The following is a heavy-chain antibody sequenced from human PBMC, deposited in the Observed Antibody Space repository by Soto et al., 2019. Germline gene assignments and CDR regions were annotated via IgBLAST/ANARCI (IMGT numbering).Heavy chain of an antibody. D-gene: IGHD6-19*01. CDR1: GFTFSSYG. CDR3: ARGAGLSQYNYYINV. CDR2: ISFDGSNR. Sequence: QVQLVESGGGVVQPGRSLRLSCAASGFTFSSYGMHWVRQAPGKGLEWVAIISFDGSNRYYADSVKGRFTISSDSSKNTLYLQVNSLRAEDTAVYYCARGAGLSQYNYYINVWGKGTTVTVSS. V-gene: IGHV3-33*01. J-gene: IGHJ6*03.